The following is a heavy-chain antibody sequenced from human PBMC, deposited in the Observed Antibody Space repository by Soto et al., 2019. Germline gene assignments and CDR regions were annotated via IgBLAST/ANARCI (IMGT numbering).Heavy chain of an antibody. CDR2: IIPIFGTA. CDR3: ARVGEELLWLPTLDP. J-gene: IGHJ5*02. CDR1: GGTFSSYA. D-gene: IGHD1-7*01. Sequence: QVQLVQSGAEVKKPGSSVKVSCKASGGTFSSYAISWVRQAPGQGLEWMGWIIPIFGTANYAQKFQGRVTITADESTSTAYIELSSLISEDTAVYYCARVGEELLWLPTLDPWGQGTLVTVSS. V-gene: IGHV1-69*01.